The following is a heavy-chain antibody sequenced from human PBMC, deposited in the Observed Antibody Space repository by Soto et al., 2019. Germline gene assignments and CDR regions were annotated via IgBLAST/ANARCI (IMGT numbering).Heavy chain of an antibody. CDR3: ARDPTYYYDSSGYYLRNNWFDP. J-gene: IGHJ5*02. CDR2: INPNSGGT. D-gene: IGHD3-22*01. Sequence: ASVKVSFKASGYTFTGYYMHWVRQAPGQGLEWMGWINPNSGGTNYAQKFQGWVTMTRDTSISTAYMELSRLRSDDTAVYYCARDPTYYYDSSGYYLRNNWFDPWGQGTLVTVSS. V-gene: IGHV1-2*04. CDR1: GYTFTGYY.